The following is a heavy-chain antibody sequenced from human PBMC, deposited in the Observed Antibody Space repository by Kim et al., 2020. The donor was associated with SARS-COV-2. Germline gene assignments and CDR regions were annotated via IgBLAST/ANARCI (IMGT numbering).Heavy chain of an antibody. CDR2: ISSSSSYT. CDR1: GFTFSDYY. D-gene: IGHD3-16*01. V-gene: IGHV3-11*05. CDR3: ARDPDVSSGMDV. J-gene: IGHJ6*02. Sequence: GGSLRLSCAASGFTFSDYYMSWIRQAPGKGLEWVSYISSSSSYTNYADSVKGRFTISRDNAKNSLYLQMNSLRAEDTAVYYCARDPDVSSGMDVWGQGTTVTVSS.